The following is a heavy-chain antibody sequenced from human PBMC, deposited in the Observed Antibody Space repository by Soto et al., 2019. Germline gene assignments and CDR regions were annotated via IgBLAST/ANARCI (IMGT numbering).Heavy chain of an antibody. CDR1: GFTFSSYE. CDR3: ARDNPQYGGKLGY. D-gene: IGHD4-17*01. CDR2: ISSSGSTI. J-gene: IGHJ4*02. Sequence: GGSLRLSCAASGFTFSSYEMNWVRQAPGKGLEWVSYISSSGSTIYYADSVKGRFTISRDNAKNSLYLQRNSLRAEDTAVYYCARDNPQYGGKLGYWGQGTLVTVSS. V-gene: IGHV3-48*03.